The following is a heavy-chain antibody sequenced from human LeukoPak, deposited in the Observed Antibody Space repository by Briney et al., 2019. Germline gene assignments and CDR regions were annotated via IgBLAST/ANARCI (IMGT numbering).Heavy chain of an antibody. V-gene: IGHV1-46*01. D-gene: IGHD5-18*01. CDR3: ARARGGYSYGYALFDY. J-gene: IGHJ4*02. CDR1: GYTFTSYY. CDR2: INPSGGST. Sequence: SVKVSCKASGYTFTSYYMHWVRQAPGQGLEWMGIINPSGGSTSYAQKFQGRVTMTRDMSTSTVYMELSSLRSEDTAVYYCARARGGYSYGYALFDYWGQGTLVTVSS.